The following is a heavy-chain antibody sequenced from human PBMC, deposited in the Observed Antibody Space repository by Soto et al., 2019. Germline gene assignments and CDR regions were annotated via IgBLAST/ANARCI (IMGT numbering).Heavy chain of an antibody. CDR3: ARLPRGSYFDY. D-gene: IGHD1-26*01. CDR2: IYYSGGT. CDR1: GCSISSGGYY. Sequence: SETLSLTCTVSGCSISSGGYYWSWIRQHPGKGLEWIGYIYYSGGTYYNPSLKSRVTIPVDTSKNQFSLKLSSVTAADTAVYYCARLPRGSYFDYWGQGTLVTVSS. J-gene: IGHJ4*02. V-gene: IGHV4-31*03.